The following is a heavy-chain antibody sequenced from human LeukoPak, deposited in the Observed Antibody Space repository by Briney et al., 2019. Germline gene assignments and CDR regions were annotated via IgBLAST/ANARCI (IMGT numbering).Heavy chain of an antibody. V-gene: IGHV2-5*02. D-gene: IGHD6-13*01. CDR3: AHSRAAAGKGRGWFDP. J-gene: IGHJ5*02. CDR2: IYWDDDK. CDR1: GFSLRTSGVG. Sequence: SGPTLVKPTETLTLTCTFSGFSLRTSGVGVGWIRQPPGKALEWLALIYWDDDKRYSPSLKSRLTIIKDTSKNQVVLTMTNMDPVDTATYYCAHSRAAAGKGRGWFDPWGQGTLVTVSS.